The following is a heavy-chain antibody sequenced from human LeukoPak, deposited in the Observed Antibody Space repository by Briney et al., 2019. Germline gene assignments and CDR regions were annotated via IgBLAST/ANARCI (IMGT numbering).Heavy chain of an antibody. CDR3: AKAPTYGSGITHFDY. Sequence: GGPLRLSCAASGFTFDDYAMHWVRQAPGKGLEWVPGISWISGSIGYADSVKGRFTISRDNAKNSLYLQMNSLRAEDTALYYCAKAPTYGSGITHFDYWGQGTLVTVSS. CDR1: GFTFDDYA. D-gene: IGHD3-10*01. J-gene: IGHJ4*02. V-gene: IGHV3-9*01. CDR2: ISWISGSI.